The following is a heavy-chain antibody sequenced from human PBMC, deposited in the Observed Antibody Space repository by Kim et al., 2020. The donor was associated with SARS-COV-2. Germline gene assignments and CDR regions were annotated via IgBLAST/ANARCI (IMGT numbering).Heavy chain of an antibody. CDR1: GGSISSGVYY. Sequence: SETLSLTCTVSGGSISSGVYYWNWIRQHPGKGLEWIGFIHYSGSTRYNPSLKSRVVISSDMSKSQFSLKLSSVTAADTAMYYCARDLDYWGQGTLVTVSS. J-gene: IGHJ4*02. CDR3: ARDLDY. CDR2: IHYSGST. V-gene: IGHV4-31*03.